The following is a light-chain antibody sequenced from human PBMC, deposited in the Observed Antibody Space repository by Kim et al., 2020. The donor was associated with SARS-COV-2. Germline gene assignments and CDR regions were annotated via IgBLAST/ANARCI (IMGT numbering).Light chain of an antibody. CDR2: LDSDGRH. Sequence: QLVLTQSPSASASLGASVKLTCTLSSDHTTYAIAWHQQQPEKGPRYLMKLDSDGRHIKGDGIPYRFSGSSSGPERFLIISSLQSEDEADYYCQTWDTGTGVFGGGTKLTVL. J-gene: IGLJ2*01. CDR3: QTWDTGTGV. V-gene: IGLV4-69*01. CDR1: SDHTTYA.